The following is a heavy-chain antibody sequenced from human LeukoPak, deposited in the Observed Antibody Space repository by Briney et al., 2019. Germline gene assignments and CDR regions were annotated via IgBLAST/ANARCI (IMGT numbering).Heavy chain of an antibody. CDR1: GFTFTSSA. J-gene: IGHJ4*02. D-gene: IGHD4-17*01. V-gene: IGHV1-58*02. CDR3: AADYGDFGAFDY. Sequence: PPASVKVSCKASGFTFTSSAMQWVRQARGQRLEWIGWIVVGSGNTNYAQKFQERVTITRDMSTSTAYMELSSLRSEDTAVYYCAADYGDFGAFDYWGQGTLVTVSS. CDR2: IVVGSGNT.